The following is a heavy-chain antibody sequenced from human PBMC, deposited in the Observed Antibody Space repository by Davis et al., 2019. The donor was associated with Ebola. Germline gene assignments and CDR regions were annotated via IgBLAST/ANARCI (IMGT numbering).Heavy chain of an antibody. CDR3: ARPIVTTQGYYFDF. Sequence: GESLKISCAASGFTFSSYGMHWVRQAPGKGLEWVAVIWYDGSNKYYADSVKGRFTISRDNSKNTLYLQMNSLRAEDTALYYCARPIVTTQGYYFDFWGQGTLVTVSS. J-gene: IGHJ4*02. CDR2: IWYDGSNK. D-gene: IGHD5-18*01. CDR1: GFTFSSYG. V-gene: IGHV3-33*01.